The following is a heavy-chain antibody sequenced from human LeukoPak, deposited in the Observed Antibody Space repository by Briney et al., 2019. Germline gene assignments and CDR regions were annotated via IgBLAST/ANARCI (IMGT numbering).Heavy chain of an antibody. CDR1: GFTFSSYA. J-gene: IGHJ4*02. V-gene: IGHV3-30-3*01. CDR3: ARAFGLRFLEWLLFDY. CDR2: ISYDGSNK. Sequence: GGSLRLSCAASGFTFSSYAMHWVRQAPGKGLEWVAVISYDGSNKYYADSVKGRFTISRDNSKNTLYLQVNSLRAEDTAVYYCARAFGLRFLEWLLFDYWGQGTLVTVSS. D-gene: IGHD3-3*01.